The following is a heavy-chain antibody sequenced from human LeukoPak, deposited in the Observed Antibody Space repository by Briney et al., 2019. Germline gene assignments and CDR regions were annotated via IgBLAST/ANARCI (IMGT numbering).Heavy chain of an antibody. D-gene: IGHD1-26*01. CDR2: INPHSGGT. CDR3: ARPSGSFYRIFDY. J-gene: IGHJ4*02. CDR1: GYSFTDYY. Sequence: GASVKVSCKASGYSFTDYYMHWMRQAPGQGLEWMGWINPHSGGTNYAQKFQGRVTMTRDTSISTAYMELSRLRSDDTAVYYCARPSGSFYRIFDYWGQGTLVTVSS. V-gene: IGHV1-2*02.